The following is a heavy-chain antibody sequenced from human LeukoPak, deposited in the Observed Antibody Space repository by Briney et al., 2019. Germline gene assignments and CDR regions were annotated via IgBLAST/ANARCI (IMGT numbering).Heavy chain of an antibody. V-gene: IGHV4-59*01. CDR2: IYYSGST. CDR3: ASYGDGYNQDAFEI. D-gene: IGHD5-24*01. CDR1: GGSISSYY. J-gene: IGHJ3*02. Sequence: PSETLSLTYTVSGGSISSYYWSWIRQPPGKGLEWIGYIYYSGSTNYNPSLKNRVTISVDTSKNQFSLKLSSVTAADTAVYYCASYGDGYNQDAFEIWGQGTMVTVSS.